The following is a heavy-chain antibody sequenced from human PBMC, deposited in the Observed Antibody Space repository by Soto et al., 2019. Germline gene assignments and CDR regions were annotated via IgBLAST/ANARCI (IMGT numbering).Heavy chain of an antibody. D-gene: IGHD3-3*01. CDR3: VRNHHDFRSGYSHFDY. V-gene: IGHV3-64D*08. CDR2: INVNGDSA. CDR1: GVNFIGYR. Sequence: GGALRISGEGRGVNFIGYRMRWDRQATRKGLEHVSTINVNGDSAYYADSVKGRFTISRDNSKNTLYLQMSSLRKEDTAMYYCVRNHHDFRSGYSHFDYWGQGILVTVSS. J-gene: IGHJ4*02.